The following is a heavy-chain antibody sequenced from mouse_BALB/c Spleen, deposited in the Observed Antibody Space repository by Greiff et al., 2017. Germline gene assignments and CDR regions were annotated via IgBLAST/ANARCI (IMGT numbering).Heavy chain of an antibody. D-gene: IGHD2-1*01. CDR2: ISYDGSN. CDR1: GYSITSGYY. V-gene: IGHV3-6*02. CDR3: ARDGHYGDYAMDY. Sequence: DVKLQESGPGLVKPSQSLSLTCSVTGYSITSGYYWNWIRQFPGNKLEWMGYISYDGSNNYNPSLKNRISITRDTSKNQFFLKLNSVTTEDTATYYCARDGHYGDYAMDYWGQGTSVTVSS. J-gene: IGHJ4*01.